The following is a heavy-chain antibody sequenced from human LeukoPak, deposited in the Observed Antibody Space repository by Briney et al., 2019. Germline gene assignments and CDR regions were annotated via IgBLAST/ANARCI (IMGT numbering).Heavy chain of an antibody. CDR3: ARATRGGYDGYFDY. CDR1: GFTVSSNY. J-gene: IGHJ4*02. V-gene: IGHV3-21*01. CDR2: ISTSSSYI. D-gene: IGHD5-12*01. Sequence: PGGSLRLSCAASGFTVSSNYMSWVRQAPGKGLEWVSSISTSSSYIYYADSLKGRFTISRYNAKNSLYLQMNSLRAEDTAVYYCARATRGGYDGYFDYWGQGTLVTVSS.